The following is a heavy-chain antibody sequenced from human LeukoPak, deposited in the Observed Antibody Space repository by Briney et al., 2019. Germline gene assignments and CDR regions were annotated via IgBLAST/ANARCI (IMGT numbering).Heavy chain of an antibody. D-gene: IGHD2-2*01. V-gene: IGHV3-74*01. CDR2: ISGDGNDI. Sequence: GGSLRLSCAASGFTFSSYWMHWVRQAPGKGLVWVSRISGDGNDISYAESMKGRFTISRDNAKYTAYLQMNSLRAEDTAVYYSASAYCSSNSCSGASDIWGQGTMVTVSS. CDR1: GFTFSSYW. CDR3: ASAYCSSNSCSGASDI. J-gene: IGHJ3*02.